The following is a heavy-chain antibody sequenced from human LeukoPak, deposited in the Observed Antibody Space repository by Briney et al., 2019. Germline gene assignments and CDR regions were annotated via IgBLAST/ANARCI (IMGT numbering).Heavy chain of an antibody. V-gene: IGHV3-64*01. Sequence: GGSLRLSCAVSGFTFSTYAMHWVRQAPGKGLEYVSPISSNGSGTYYANSVKGRFTISRDNSKNTLYLQMGSLRAEDMAVYYCVKEGQTYDFWSGYSSDWGQGTLVTVSS. D-gene: IGHD3-3*01. CDR1: GFTFSTYA. CDR3: VKEGQTYDFWSGYSSD. CDR2: ISSNGSGT. J-gene: IGHJ4*02.